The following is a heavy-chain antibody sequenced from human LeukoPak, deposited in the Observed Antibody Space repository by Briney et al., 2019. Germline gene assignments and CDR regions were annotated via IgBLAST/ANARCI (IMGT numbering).Heavy chain of an antibody. CDR2: IGRDGDDR. J-gene: IGHJ4*02. D-gene: IGHD6-13*01. CDR3: ARDSSWYEGSYFDY. CDR1: GYTFSNYG. Sequence: GASVKVSCKTSGYTFSNYGISWVRQAPGQGLEWMGWIGRDGDDRKYAAKVQGRVTMTKDTSTSTAYMELRSLTSDDTAVYYCARDSSWYEGSYFDYWGQGTLATVSS. V-gene: IGHV1-18*01.